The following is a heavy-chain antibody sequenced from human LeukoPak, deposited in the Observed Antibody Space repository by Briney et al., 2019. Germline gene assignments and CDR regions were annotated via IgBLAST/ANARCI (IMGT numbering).Heavy chain of an antibody. J-gene: IGHJ6*03. Sequence: PRGSLRLSCAASGFTFDDYAMHWVRQAPGKGLEWVSGISWNSGSIGYADSVKGRFTISRDNAKNSLYLQMNSLRAEDTALYYCAKDLRHTPYYMDVWGKGTTVTVPS. V-gene: IGHV3-9*01. CDR2: ISWNSGSI. CDR1: GFTFDDYA. CDR3: AKDLRHTPYYMDV.